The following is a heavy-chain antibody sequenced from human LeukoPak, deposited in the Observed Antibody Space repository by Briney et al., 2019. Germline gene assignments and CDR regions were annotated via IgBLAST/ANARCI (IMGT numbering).Heavy chain of an antibody. CDR1: GGTFSSYA. CDR3: ARGTIFGGTVTT. J-gene: IGHJ4*02. V-gene: IGHV1-69*04. CDR2: IIPILGIA. Sequence: ASVKVSCKASGGTFSSYAISWVRQAPGQGLEWMGRIIPILGIANYAQKFQGRVTITADKSTSTAYVGLSSLRSEDTAVYYCARGTIFGGTVTTWGQGTLVTVSS. D-gene: IGHD3-3*01.